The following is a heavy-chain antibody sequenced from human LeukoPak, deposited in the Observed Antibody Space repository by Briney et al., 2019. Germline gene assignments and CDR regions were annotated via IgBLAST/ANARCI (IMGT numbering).Heavy chain of an antibody. V-gene: IGHV1-18*01. CDR1: GYTFTSYG. J-gene: IGHJ5*02. CDR3: ARDTYALDIVVVPAAPDP. CDR2: ISAYNGNT. Sequence: GASVKVSCKAFGYTFTSYGISWVRQAPGQGLEWMGWISAYNGNTNYAQKLQGRVTMTTGTSTSTAYMELRSLRSDDTAVYYCARDTYALDIVVVPAAPDPWGQGTLVTVSS. D-gene: IGHD2-2*01.